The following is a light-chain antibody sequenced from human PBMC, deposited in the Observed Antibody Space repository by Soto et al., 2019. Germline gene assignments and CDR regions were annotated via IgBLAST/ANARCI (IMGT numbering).Light chain of an antibody. CDR3: CSYAGSSTYV. V-gene: IGLV2-23*01. CDR2: EGS. CDR1: SSDVGGYNL. Sequence: TKPASVSRAPLRWIPITNTGTSSDVGGYNLVSWYQQHPGKAPKLMIYEGSKRPSGVSNRFSGSKSGNTASLTISGLQAEDEADYYCCSYAGSSTYVFGTGTKVTVL. J-gene: IGLJ1*01.